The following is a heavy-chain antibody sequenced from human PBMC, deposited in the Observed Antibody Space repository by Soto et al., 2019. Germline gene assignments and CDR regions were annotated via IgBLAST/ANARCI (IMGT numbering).Heavy chain of an antibody. J-gene: IGHJ6*02. Sequence: SVRVSCKASGGTFSSYAISWVRQAPGQGLEWMGGIIPIFGTANYAQKFQGRVAITADESTSTAYMELSSLRSEDTAVYYCARRGYCSSTSCYGNYYYGMDVWGQGTTVTVSS. CDR2: IIPIFGTA. V-gene: IGHV1-69*13. D-gene: IGHD2-2*01. CDR3: ARRGYCSSTSCYGNYYYGMDV. CDR1: GGTFSSYA.